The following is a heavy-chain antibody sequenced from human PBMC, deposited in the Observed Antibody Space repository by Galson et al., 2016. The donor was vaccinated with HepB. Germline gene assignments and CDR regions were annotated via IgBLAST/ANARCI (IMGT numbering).Heavy chain of an antibody. Sequence: CAISGDSVSTDSAAWNWIRQSPSRGLEWLGRTYYRSKWYSDYATSVKSRIIFKPDTSKNQVSLQLNSVTPEDTAVYYCARDWGGIYGSSTSFGYWGEGTLVIVAS. CDR1: GDSVSTDSAA. D-gene: IGHD6-13*01. CDR3: ARDWGGIYGSSTSFGY. V-gene: IGHV6-1*01. CDR2: TYYRSKWYS. J-gene: IGHJ4*02.